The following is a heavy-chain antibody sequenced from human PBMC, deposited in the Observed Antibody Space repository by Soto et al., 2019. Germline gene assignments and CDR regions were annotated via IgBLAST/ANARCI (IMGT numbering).Heavy chain of an antibody. V-gene: IGHV4-59*01. D-gene: IGHD3-10*01. CDR3: AGLMLVRGVIIIDY. J-gene: IGHJ4*02. CDR2: IYYSGST. Sequence: QVQLQESGPGLVKPSETLSLTCTVSGGSISSYYWSWIRQPPGKGLEWIGYIYYSGSTNYKPSLKRRVTLSVDTSQNQFSLKLSSVTAADTAVYYCAGLMLVRGVIIIDYWCQGTLVTVAS. CDR1: GGSISSYY.